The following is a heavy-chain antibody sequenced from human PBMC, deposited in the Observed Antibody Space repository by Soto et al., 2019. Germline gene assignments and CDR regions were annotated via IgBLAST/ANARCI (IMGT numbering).Heavy chain of an antibody. CDR1: GDSVSSNSAA. CDR3: ARVASGLEHSSGYFDAYDI. J-gene: IGHJ3*02. V-gene: IGHV6-1*01. CDR2: TYYRSKWYN. Sequence: SQTLSLTCAISGDSVSSNSAAWNWIRQSPSRGLEWLGRTYYRSKWYNDYAVSVKSRITINTDTSKNQFSLQLNSVTPEDTAVYYCARVASGLEHSSGYFDAYDIRDQGTMVTV. D-gene: IGHD3-22*01.